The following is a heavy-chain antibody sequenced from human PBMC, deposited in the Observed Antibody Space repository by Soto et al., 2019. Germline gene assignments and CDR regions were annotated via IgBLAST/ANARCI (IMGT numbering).Heavy chain of an antibody. CDR2: ISYDGSNK. J-gene: IGHJ4*02. V-gene: IGHV3-30-3*01. D-gene: IGHD2-15*01. CDR3: ARGVVVVVAATRYFDY. CDR1: GFTFSSYA. Sequence: GGSLRLSCAASGFTFSSYAMHWVRQAPGKGLEWVAVISYDGSNKYYADSVKGRFTISRDNSKNTLYLQMNSLRAEDTAVYYCARGVVVVVAATRYFDYWGQGTLVTVSS.